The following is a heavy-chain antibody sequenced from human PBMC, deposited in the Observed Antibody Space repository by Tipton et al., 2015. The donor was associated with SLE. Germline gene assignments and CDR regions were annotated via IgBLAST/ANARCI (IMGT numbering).Heavy chain of an antibody. V-gene: IGHV4-30-4*01. Sequence: TLSLTCTVSGGSISSGDYYWSWIRQPPGKGLEWIGYIYYSGSTYYSPSLKSRVTISVDTSKNQFSLKLSSVTAADTAVYYCASLESSIVVVVVATGGAFDIWGQGTMVTVSS. CDR3: ASLESSIVVVVVATGGAFDI. J-gene: IGHJ3*02. CDR2: IYYSGST. CDR1: GGSISSGDYY. D-gene: IGHD2-15*01.